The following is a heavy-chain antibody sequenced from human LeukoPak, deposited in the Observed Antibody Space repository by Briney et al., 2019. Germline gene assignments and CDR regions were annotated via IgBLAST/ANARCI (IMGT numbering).Heavy chain of an antibody. CDR2: IWYDGSNK. D-gene: IGHD3-10*01. J-gene: IGHJ4*02. CDR1: GLTFSSYG. V-gene: IGHV3-33*01. CDR3: ARDYWRSAIDY. Sequence: PGGSLRLSCAASGLTFSSYGMHWVRQAPGKGLEWVAVIWYDGSNKYYADSVKGRFTISRDNSKNTLYLQMNSLRAEDTAVYYCARDYWRSAIDYWGQGTLVTVSS.